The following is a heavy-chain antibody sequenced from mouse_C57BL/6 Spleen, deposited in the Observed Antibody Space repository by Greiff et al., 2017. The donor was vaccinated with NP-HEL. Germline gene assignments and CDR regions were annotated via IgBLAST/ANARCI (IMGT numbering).Heavy chain of an antibody. CDR1: GYTFTDYE. Sequence: VQLQQSGAELVRPGASVTLSCKASGYTFTDYEMHWVKQTPVHGLEWIGAIDPETGGTAYNQKFKGKAILTADKSSSTAYMELRSLTSEDSAVYYCTRGYGSSYSAYWGQGTLVTVSA. J-gene: IGHJ3*01. CDR3: TRGYGSSYSAY. D-gene: IGHD1-1*01. CDR2: IDPETGGT. V-gene: IGHV1-15*01.